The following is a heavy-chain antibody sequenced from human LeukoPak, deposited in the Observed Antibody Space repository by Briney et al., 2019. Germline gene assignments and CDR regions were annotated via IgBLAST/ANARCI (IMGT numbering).Heavy chain of an antibody. J-gene: IGHJ4*02. CDR2: ISAYNGNT. V-gene: IGHV1-18*01. CDR3: ARDYGDYVLGSFDY. CDR1: GYTFTSYG. D-gene: IGHD4-17*01. Sequence: ASVKVSCKASGYTFTSYGISWVRQAPGQGLEWMGWISAYNGNTNYAQKLQGRVTMTTDTSTSTAYMELRSLRSDDTAVYYCARDYGDYVLGSFDYWGRGTLVTVSS.